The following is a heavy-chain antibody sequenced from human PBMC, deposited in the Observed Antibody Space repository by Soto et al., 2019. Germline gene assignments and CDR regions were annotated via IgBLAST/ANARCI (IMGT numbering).Heavy chain of an antibody. J-gene: IGHJ4*02. CDR1: GCSISGYY. CDR2: IYSGNT. Sequence: QVQLQESGPGVVKPSETLSLTCTISGCSISGYYWTWLRQSPWKGLEYIGYIYSGNTNYNPSLTSLVTISIDTAKERCTLKLSSVAGGDADVDYCGRISGHGDYAYWGQGTLVTVSS. D-gene: IGHD4-17*01. V-gene: IGHV4-4*08. CDR3: GRISGHGDYAY.